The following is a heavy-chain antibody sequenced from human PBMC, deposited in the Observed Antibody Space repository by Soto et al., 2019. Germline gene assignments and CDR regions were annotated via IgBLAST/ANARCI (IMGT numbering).Heavy chain of an antibody. Sequence: QVQLQQWGAGLLKPSETLSLTCAVYGGSFSGYYWSWVRQPPGRGLEWIGEINHSGSTNYNPSLKSRVTISVDTSKHQFSLKLSSVSAADTAVYYCARGGSPLITIFGVVMIPSGFGYLGQGTLVTVSS. CDR3: ARGGSPLITIFGVVMIPSGFGY. J-gene: IGHJ4*02. CDR2: INHSGST. V-gene: IGHV4-34*01. CDR1: GGSFSGYY. D-gene: IGHD3-3*01.